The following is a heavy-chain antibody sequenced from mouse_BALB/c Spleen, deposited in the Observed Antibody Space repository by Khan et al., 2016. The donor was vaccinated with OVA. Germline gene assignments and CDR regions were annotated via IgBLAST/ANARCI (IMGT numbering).Heavy chain of an antibody. Sequence: VQLQQSGADLVKPGASVELSCTASGFKIKDTYIHWVKQGPEQGLEWIGRIDPATNNIKYDPMFQGKATIKADTSSNTAYLHLSSLTSENTAVYDCARTEIHYYGSYAMDNWGQGTSVTVSS. V-gene: IGHV14-3*02. CDR2: IDPATNNI. D-gene: IGHD1-2*01. J-gene: IGHJ4*01. CDR1: GFKIKDTY. CDR3: ARTEIHYYGSYAMDN.